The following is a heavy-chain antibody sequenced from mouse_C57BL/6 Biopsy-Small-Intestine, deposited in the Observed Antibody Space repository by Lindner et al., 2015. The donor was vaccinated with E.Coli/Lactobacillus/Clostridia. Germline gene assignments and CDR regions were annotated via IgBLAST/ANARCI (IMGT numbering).Heavy chain of an antibody. CDR2: INTNTGIP. Sequence: VKVSCKASGYTFTHYSMNWVRQAPGQGLQWMGWINTNTGIPTYAQGFTGRFVFSLDTSVSTAYLQISGLEDEDTAVYYCARAGFSSGWYNGRNWFDPWGQGTPVTVSS. J-gene: IGHJ4*01. CDR1: GYTFTHYS. CDR3: ARAGFSSGWYNGRNWFDP. D-gene: IGHD2-3*01. V-gene: IGHV9-3*02.